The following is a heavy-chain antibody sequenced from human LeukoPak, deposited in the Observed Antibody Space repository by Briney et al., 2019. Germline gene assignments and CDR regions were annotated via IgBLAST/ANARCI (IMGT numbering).Heavy chain of an antibody. CDR3: AREPTGLVFDY. V-gene: IGHV4-59*12. D-gene: IGHD6-19*01. CDR1: GGSISSYY. CDR2: IYYSGST. J-gene: IGHJ4*02. Sequence: SETLSLTCTVSGGSISSYYWSWIRQPPGKGLEWIGYIYYSGSTNYNPSLKSRVAISVDTSKNQFSLKLSSVTAADTAVYYCAREPTGLVFDYWGQGTLVTVSS.